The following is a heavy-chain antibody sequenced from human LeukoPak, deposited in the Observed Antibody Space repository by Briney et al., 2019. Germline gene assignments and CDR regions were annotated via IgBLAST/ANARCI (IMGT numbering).Heavy chain of an antibody. J-gene: IGHJ4*02. D-gene: IGHD5-18*01. Sequence: PGRSLRLSCAASGFTFSSYGMHWVRQAPGKGLEWVAVIWYDGSNKYYADSVKGRFTISRDNSKNTLYLQMNSLRAEDTAVYYCAKRIQLWLYFDYWGQGTLVTVSS. CDR3: AKRIQLWLYFDY. CDR2: IWYDGSNK. V-gene: IGHV3-33*06. CDR1: GFTFSSYG.